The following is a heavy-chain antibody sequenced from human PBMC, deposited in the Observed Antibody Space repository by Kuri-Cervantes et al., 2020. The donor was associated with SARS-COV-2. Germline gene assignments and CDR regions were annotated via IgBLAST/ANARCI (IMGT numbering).Heavy chain of an antibody. CDR3: TTDLHGYSYGR. CDR2: INHSGST. V-gene: IGHV4-34*01. D-gene: IGHD5-18*01. CDR1: GGSFSGYY. J-gene: IGHJ4*02. Sequence: SETLSLTCAVYGGSFSGYYWSWIRQPPGKGLEWIGEINHSGSTNYNPSLKSRVTISVDKSKNQFSLKLNSVTAADTAVYYCTTDLHGYSYGRWGQGTLVTVSS.